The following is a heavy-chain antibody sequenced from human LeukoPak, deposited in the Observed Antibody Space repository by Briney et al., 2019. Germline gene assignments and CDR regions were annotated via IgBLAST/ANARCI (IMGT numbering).Heavy chain of an antibody. CDR2: ISGSGGST. V-gene: IGHV3-23*01. J-gene: IGHJ6*03. D-gene: IGHD6-13*01. CDR3: AKGGSSYYYYMDV. CDR1: GFTFSDYY. Sequence: GGSLRLSCAASGFTFSDYYMSWIRQAPGKGLEWVSAISGSGGSTYYADSVKGRFTISRDNSKNTLYLQMNSLRAEDTAVYYCAKGGSSYYYYMDVWGKGTTVTISS.